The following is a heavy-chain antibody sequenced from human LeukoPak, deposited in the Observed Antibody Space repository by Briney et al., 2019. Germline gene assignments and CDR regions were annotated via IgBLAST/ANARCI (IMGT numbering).Heavy chain of an antibody. V-gene: IGHV4-59*01. CDR1: GGSMSSYY. CDR2: IPYSGST. Sequence: PSETLSLTCTVSGGSMSSYYWSWIRQPPGKGLEWIGFIPYSGSTYYSPSLKSRVTISLDTSQNQVSLSLSSVTAADTAVYYCAREVGCSSGTCSPFDSWGQGILVTVSS. CDR3: AREVGCSSGTCSPFDS. D-gene: IGHD2-15*01. J-gene: IGHJ4*02.